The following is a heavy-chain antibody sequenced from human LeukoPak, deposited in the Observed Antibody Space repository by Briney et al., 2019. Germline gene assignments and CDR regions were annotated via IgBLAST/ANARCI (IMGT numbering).Heavy chain of an antibody. CDR3: ARGVEPLAANTLAY. D-gene: IGHD1-14*01. Sequence: GGSLRLSCAASGFTVITKDMTWVRQAPGKGLEWVSVLYSDGNTKYADSVQGRFTISRDNSKNTLYLEMNSLSPDDTAVYYCARGVEPLAANTLAYWGQGNLVTVSS. V-gene: IGHV3-53*01. J-gene: IGHJ4*02. CDR1: GFTVITKD. CDR2: LYSDGNT.